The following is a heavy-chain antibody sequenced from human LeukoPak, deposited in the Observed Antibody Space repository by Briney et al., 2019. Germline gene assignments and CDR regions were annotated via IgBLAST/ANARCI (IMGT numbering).Heavy chain of an antibody. CDR2: ISSNGGST. D-gene: IGHD4-17*01. CDR3: ARGYDGDYGFAFDI. CDR1: GFTFSSYA. V-gene: IGHV3-64*01. Sequence: GGSLGLSCAASGFTFSSYAMHWVRQAPGKGLEYVSAISSNGGSTYYANSVKGRFTISRDNSKNTLYLQMGSLRAEDMAVYYCARGYDGDYGFAFDIWGQGTMVTVSS. J-gene: IGHJ3*02.